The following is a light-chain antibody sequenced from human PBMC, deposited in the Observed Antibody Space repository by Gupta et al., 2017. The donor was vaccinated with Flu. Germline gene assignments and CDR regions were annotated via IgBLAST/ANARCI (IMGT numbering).Light chain of an antibody. J-gene: IGKJ1*01. CDR3: EQSYTSTRT. CDR2: AAS. V-gene: IGKV1-39*01. CDR1: QSILSY. Sequence: GDRATISCRASQSILSYLDWYQQKPGQAPRLLIYAASTLQIGVPAGFSGNGSGTDFTLTISSLEPEDFATYYCEQSYTSTRTFGQGTKVEIK.